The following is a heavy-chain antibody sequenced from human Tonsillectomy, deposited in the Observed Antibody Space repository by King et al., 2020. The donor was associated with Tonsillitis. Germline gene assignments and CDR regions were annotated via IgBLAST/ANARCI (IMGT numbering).Heavy chain of an antibody. CDR3: ARGSQGAGWFDP. D-gene: IGHD1-26*01. J-gene: IGHJ5*02. Sequence: VQLVESGGGLVKPGGSLRLSCAASGFTFSSYSMNWVRQAPGKGLEWVSSISSSSSYIYYADSVKGRFTISRDNAKNSLYLQMNRLRAEDTAVYYCARGSQGAGWFDPWGQGTLVTVSS. CDR1: GFTFSSYS. CDR2: ISSSSSYI. V-gene: IGHV3-21*01.